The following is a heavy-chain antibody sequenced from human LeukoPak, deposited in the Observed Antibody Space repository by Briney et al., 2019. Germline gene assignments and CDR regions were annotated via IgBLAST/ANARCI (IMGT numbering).Heavy chain of an antibody. D-gene: IGHD3-9*01. V-gene: IGHV4-39*01. CDR3: ARQTQFYYDILTGYWGPFDY. Sequence: SETLSLTCTVSGGSISSSSYYWGWIRQPPGKGLEWIGSIYYSGSTYYNPSLKSRVTISVDTSKNQFSLKLSSVTAADTAVYYCARQTQFYYDILTGYWGPFDYWGQGTLVTVSS. CDR2: IYYSGST. CDR1: GGSISSSSYY. J-gene: IGHJ4*02.